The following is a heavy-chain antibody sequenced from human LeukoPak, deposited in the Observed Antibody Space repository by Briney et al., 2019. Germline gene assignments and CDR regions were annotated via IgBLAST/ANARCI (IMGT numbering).Heavy chain of an antibody. CDR1: GGSISSSSYY. D-gene: IGHD6-13*01. V-gene: IGHV4-39*07. CDR2: IYYSGST. J-gene: IGHJ4*02. CDR3: ARVSGSSWYEGYFDY. Sequence: QTSETLSLTCTVSGGSISSSSYYWGWIRQPPGKGLEWIGSIYYSGSTYYNPSLKSRVTISVDTSKNQFSLKLSSVTAADTAVYYCARVSGSSWYEGYFDYWGQGTLVTVSS.